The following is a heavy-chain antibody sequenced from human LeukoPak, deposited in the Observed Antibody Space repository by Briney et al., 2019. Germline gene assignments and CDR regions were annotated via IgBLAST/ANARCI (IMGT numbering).Heavy chain of an antibody. V-gene: IGHV6-1*01. CDR3: ARHRTAINHYGPYDAFDI. J-gene: IGHJ3*02. D-gene: IGHD3-10*01. CDR2: TYYRSKWYN. CDR1: GDSVSSNSAA. Sequence: QTLSLTCAISGDSVSSNSAAWNWIRQSPSRGLEWLGRTYYRSKWYNDYAVSVKSRITINPDTSKNQFSLQLNSVTPEDTAVYYCARHRTAINHYGPYDAFDIWGQGTMVTVSS.